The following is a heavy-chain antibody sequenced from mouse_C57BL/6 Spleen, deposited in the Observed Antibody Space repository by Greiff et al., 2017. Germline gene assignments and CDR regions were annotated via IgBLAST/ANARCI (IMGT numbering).Heavy chain of an antibody. CDR3: ASYDYDGYYARDY. CDR2: INPSSGYT. J-gene: IGHJ4*01. Sequence: QVHVKQSGAELAQPGASVKLSCKASGYTFTSYWMHWVQQRPGQGLEWIGYINPSSGYTKYNQKFKDPATLTADKSASTAYMQLSSLTYEDSAVYYCASYDYDGYYARDYWGQGTSGTVSS. D-gene: IGHD2-4*01. V-gene: IGHV1-7*01. CDR1: GYTFTSYW.